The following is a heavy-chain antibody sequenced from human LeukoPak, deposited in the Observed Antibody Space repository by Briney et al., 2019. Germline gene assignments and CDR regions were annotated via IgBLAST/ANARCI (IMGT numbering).Heavy chain of an antibody. Sequence: ASVKVSCKASGGTFSSYAISWVRQAPGQGLEWMGWISAYNGNTNYAQKLQGRVTVTTDTSTSTAYMELRSLRSDDTAVYYCARDGDIVVVPAAVNWFDPWGQGTLVTVSS. CDR1: GGTFSSYA. CDR3: ARDGDIVVVPAAVNWFDP. CDR2: ISAYNGNT. J-gene: IGHJ5*02. D-gene: IGHD2-2*01. V-gene: IGHV1-18*01.